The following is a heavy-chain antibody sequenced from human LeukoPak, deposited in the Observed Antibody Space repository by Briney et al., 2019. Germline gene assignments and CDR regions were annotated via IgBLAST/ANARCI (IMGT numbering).Heavy chain of an antibody. J-gene: IGHJ6*03. V-gene: IGHV3-23*01. CDR2: ITGDVTDT. D-gene: IGHD3-9*01. CDR1: GFTFSNFA. Sequence: PGGSLRLSCAASGFTFSNFAMSWVRQFPGQGLEWVSSITGDVTDTFYGDSGKGRFTISRDNSKDTLYLQMSGLRVEDTAVYYCAKGPLTSSNYYMVVWGKGTTVTVSS. CDR3: AKGPLTSSNYYMVV.